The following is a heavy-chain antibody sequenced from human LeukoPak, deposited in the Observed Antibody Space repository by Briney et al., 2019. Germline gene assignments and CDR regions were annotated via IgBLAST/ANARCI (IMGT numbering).Heavy chain of an antibody. CDR3: ARPKYSSSSYDAFDI. J-gene: IGHJ3*02. Sequence: SETLSLTCAVYGGSFSGYYWSWIRQPPGKGLGWIGEINHSGSTNYNPSLKSRVTISVDTSKNQFSLKLSSVTAADTAVYYCARPKYSSSSYDAFDIWGQGTMVTVSS. D-gene: IGHD6-6*01. CDR2: INHSGST. CDR1: GGSFSGYY. V-gene: IGHV4-34*01.